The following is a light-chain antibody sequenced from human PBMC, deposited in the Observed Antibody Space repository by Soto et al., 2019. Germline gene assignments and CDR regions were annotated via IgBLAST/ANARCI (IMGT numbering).Light chain of an antibody. CDR3: SSYAGSNNFV. V-gene: IGLV2-8*01. CDR2: EVS. J-gene: IGLJ1*01. CDR1: SSDVGGYNY. Sequence: QSVLTQPPSASGSPGQSVTISCTGTSSDVGGYNYVSWYQQHPGKAPKVMMYEVSKRPSGVPDRFSGSKSGNTASLTVSGLQAEDEADYYCSSYAGSNNFVFGTGTK.